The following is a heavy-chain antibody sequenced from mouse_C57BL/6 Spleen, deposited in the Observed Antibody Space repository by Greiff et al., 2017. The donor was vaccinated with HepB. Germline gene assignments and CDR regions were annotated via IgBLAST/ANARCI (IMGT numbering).Heavy chain of an antibody. V-gene: IGHV1-18*01. Sequence: VQLQQSGPELVKSGASVKIPCKASGYTFTDYNMDWVKQSHGKSLEWIGDINPNNGGTIYNQKFKGKATLTVDKSSSTAYMELRSLTSEDTAVYYCAREDGSSYAMDYWGQGTSVTVSS. J-gene: IGHJ4*01. D-gene: IGHD1-1*01. CDR2: INPNNGGT. CDR1: GYTFTDYN. CDR3: AREDGSSYAMDY.